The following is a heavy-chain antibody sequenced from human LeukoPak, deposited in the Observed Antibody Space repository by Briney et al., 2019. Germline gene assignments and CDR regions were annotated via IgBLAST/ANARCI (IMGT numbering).Heavy chain of an antibody. V-gene: IGHV1-2*04. CDR1: GYTFTGYY. CDR2: INPNSGGT. J-gene: IGHJ6*02. Sequence: ASVKVSCKASGYTFTGYYMHWVRQAPGQGLEWMGWINPNSGGTNYAQKFQGWVTMTRDTSISTAYMELSRLRSDDTAVYYCARTEAGTTGYYYYGMDVWGQGTTVTVSS. D-gene: IGHD6-19*01. CDR3: ARTEAGTTGYYYYGMDV.